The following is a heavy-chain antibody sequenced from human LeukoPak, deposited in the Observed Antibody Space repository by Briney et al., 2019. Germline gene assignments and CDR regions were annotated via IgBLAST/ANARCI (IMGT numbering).Heavy chain of an antibody. V-gene: IGHV4-34*01. D-gene: IGHD3-22*01. CDR1: GGSFSGYY. CDR2: INHSGST. Sequence: TSETLSLTCAVYGGSFSGYYWSWIRQPPGKGLEWIGEINHSGSTNYNPSLKSRVTISVDTSKNQFSLKLSSVTAADTAVYYCARGNFPNYYDSSGYYYWGQGTLVTVSS. J-gene: IGHJ4*02. CDR3: ARGNFPNYYDSSGYYY.